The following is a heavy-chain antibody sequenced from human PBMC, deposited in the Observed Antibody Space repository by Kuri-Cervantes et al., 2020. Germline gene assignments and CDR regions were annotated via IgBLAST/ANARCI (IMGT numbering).Heavy chain of an antibody. D-gene: IGHD2-21*02. Sequence: ASVKVSCKASGGTFSNYAINWVRQATGQGLEWMGWVNPNSGTTGTAQKFQGRVTMTRNTSISTVYMELSSLGSEDTAVYYCSGGPVVPAPPFDSWGQGTLVTVSS. CDR3: SGGPVVPAPPFDS. CDR1: GGTFSNYA. CDR2: VNPNSGTT. J-gene: IGHJ4*02. V-gene: IGHV1-8*02.